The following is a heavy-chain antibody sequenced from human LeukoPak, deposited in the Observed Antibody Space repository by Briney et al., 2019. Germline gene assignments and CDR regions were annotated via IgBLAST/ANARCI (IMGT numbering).Heavy chain of an antibody. V-gene: IGHV1-18*01. Sequence: ASVKVSCKASGYTSTNYGITWVRQAPGQGLEWMGWISGYRGNTKKYAQNFQGRVTMTIDTSTSTAYMDLRSLRSDDTAICFCARSDLATITAGPFEYWGQGTLVAVSS. D-gene: IGHD5-12*01. CDR3: ARSDLATITAGPFEY. CDR1: GYTSTNYG. J-gene: IGHJ4*02. CDR2: ISGYRGNTK.